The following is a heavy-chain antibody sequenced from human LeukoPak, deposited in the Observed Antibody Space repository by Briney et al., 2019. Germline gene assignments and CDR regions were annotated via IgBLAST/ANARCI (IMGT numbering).Heavy chain of an antibody. D-gene: IGHD3-16*02. CDR2: INPNSGGT. V-gene: IGHV1-2*02. CDR1: GYTFTSYY. J-gene: IGHJ3*02. Sequence: ASVKVSCKASGYTFTSYYMHWVRQAPGQGLEWMGWINPNSGGTNYAQKFQGRVTMTRDTSISTAYMELSRLRSDDTAVYYCARGGYDYVWGSYRQGAFDIWGQGTMVTVSS. CDR3: ARGGYDYVWGSYRQGAFDI.